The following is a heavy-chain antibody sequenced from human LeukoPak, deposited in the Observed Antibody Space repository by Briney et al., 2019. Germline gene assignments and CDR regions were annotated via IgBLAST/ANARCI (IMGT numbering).Heavy chain of an antibody. CDR2: IIPIFGTA. J-gene: IGHJ4*02. D-gene: IGHD3-16*01. Sequence: SVKVSCKASGGTFSSYAISWVRQAPGQGLEWMGGIIPIFGTANYAQKFQGRVTITADESTSTAYMELSSLRSEDMAVYYCARDGGAEVYFDYWGQGTLVTVSS. V-gene: IGHV1-69*13. CDR1: GGTFSSYA. CDR3: ARDGGAEVYFDY.